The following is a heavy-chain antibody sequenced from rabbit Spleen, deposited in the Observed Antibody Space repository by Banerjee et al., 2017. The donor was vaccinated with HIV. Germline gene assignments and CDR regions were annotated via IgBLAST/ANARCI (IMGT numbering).Heavy chain of an antibody. Sequence: QEQLVESGGGLVQPEGSLTLTCTASGFSFSDRDVMCWVRQAPGKGLEWIACIYAGSSGTTYYASWAKGRFTISKTSSTTVTLQMTSLTAADTATYFCARDGAGGSYFALWGQGTLVTFS. CDR3: ARDGAGGSYFAL. D-gene: IGHD8-1*01. CDR1: GFSFSDRDV. CDR2: IYAGSSGTT. J-gene: IGHJ3*01. V-gene: IGHV1S45*01.